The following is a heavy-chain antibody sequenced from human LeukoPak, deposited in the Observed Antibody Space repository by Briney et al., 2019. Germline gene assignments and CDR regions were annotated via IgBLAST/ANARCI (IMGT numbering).Heavy chain of an antibody. CDR3: ARDFIGGSSSGWYLTPFDY. D-gene: IGHD6-19*01. Sequence: PSETLSLTDTVSGGSISSYYWSWIRQPAGKGLEWIGRIYTSRSTNYNPSLKSRVTMSVDTSKNQFSLKLSSVTAADTAVYYCARDFIGGSSSGWYLTPFDYWGQGTLVTVSS. CDR1: GGSISSYY. CDR2: IYTSRST. V-gene: IGHV4-4*07. J-gene: IGHJ4*02.